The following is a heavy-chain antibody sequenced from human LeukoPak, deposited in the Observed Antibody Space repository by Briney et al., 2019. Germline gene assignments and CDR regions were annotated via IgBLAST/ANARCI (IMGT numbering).Heavy chain of an antibody. D-gene: IGHD6-19*01. CDR2: LSGSGGST. Sequence: AGGSLRLSCAASGITFSSYAMSWVRQAPGKGLEWVAALSGSGGSTDYADSVKGRFTISRDNSKNTLYLQLNSLRAEDTAVYYCAKAYHDSGCLIDYWGRGTLVTVSS. CDR3: AKAYHDSGCLIDY. V-gene: IGHV3-23*01. J-gene: IGHJ4*02. CDR1: GITFSSYA.